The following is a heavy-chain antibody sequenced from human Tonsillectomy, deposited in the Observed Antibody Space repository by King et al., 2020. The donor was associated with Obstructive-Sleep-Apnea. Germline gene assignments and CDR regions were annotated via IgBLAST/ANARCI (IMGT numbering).Heavy chain of an antibody. J-gene: IGHJ6*02. D-gene: IGHD1-1*01. CDR3: ARDFGTHYYYYTVWTS. CDR2: ISSSSSYI. V-gene: IGHV3-21*01. Sequence: VQLVESGGGLVKPGGSLRLSCAASGFTFSSYSMNWVRQAPGKGLEWVSSISSSSSYIYYADSVKGRFTISRDNAKNSLYLQMNSLRAEDTAVYYGARDFGTHYYYYTVWTSGAKGPRSPSP. CDR1: GFTFSSYS.